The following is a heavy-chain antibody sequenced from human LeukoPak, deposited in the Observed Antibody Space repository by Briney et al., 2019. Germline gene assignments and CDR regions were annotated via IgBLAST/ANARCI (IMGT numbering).Heavy chain of an antibody. J-gene: IGHJ6*03. CDR2: INHSGST. CDR1: GGSFSGYY. CDR3: ARGYCSGGSCYSYYYYNYMDV. V-gene: IGHV4-34*01. D-gene: IGHD2-15*01. Sequence: PSETLSLTCAVYGGSFSGYYWSWIRQPPGKGLEWIGEINHSGSTNYNPSLKSRVTISVATSKNQFSLKLSSVTAADTAVYYCARGYCSGGSCYSYYYYNYMDVWGKGTTVTVSS.